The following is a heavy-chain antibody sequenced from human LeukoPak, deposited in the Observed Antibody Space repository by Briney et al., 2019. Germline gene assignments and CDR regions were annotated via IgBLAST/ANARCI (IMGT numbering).Heavy chain of an antibody. J-gene: IGHJ4*02. V-gene: IGHV4-59*01. Sequence: PSETLSLTCTVSGDSIGRYYWSWVRQSPEKGLEWIGYVHYSGTISYNPSLQSRITMSVDTSKNQFSLRLSSVTAADTAVYYCARVKYYYDGSAYSAFYYFDYWGQGTLVTVSS. D-gene: IGHD3-22*01. CDR1: GDSIGRYY. CDR2: VHYSGTI. CDR3: ARVKYYYDGSAYSAFYYFDY.